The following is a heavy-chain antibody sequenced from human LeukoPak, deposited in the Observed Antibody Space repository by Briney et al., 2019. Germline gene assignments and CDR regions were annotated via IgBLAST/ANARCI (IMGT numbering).Heavy chain of an antibody. CDR1: GGSISSGDYY. D-gene: IGHD3-16*02. J-gene: IGHJ3*02. CDR3: ARAYYDYVWGSYRVDAFDI. CDR2: IYYSGST. V-gene: IGHV4-30-4*01. Sequence: SETLSLTCTVSGGSISSGDYYWSWIRQPPGKGLEWIGYIYYSGSTYYNPSLKSRVTISVDTSKNQFSLKLSSVTAADTAVYYCARAYYDYVWGSYRVDAFDIWGQGTMVTVSS.